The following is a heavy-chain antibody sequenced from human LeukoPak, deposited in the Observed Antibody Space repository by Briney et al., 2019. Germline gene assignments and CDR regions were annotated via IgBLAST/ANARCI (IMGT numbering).Heavy chain of an antibody. CDR2: IYTSGST. Sequence: SETLSLTCTVSGGSISSYYWSWIRQPAGKGLEWIGRIYTSGSTNYNPSLKSRVTMSVDTSKNQFSLKLSSVTAADTAVYYCASLDIVVVPAALDYWGQGTLVTVSS. V-gene: IGHV4-4*07. CDR1: GGSISSYY. CDR3: ASLDIVVVPAALDY. D-gene: IGHD2-2*03. J-gene: IGHJ4*02.